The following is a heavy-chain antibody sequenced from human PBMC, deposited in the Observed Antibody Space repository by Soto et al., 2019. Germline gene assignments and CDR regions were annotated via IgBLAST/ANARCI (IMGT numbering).Heavy chain of an antibody. V-gene: IGHV3-30*18. CDR2: ISYDGSNK. CDR3: AKVTSFHYSNNSERATPVYYYYGMDV. J-gene: IGHJ6*02. Sequence: GGSLRLSCAASGFTFSSYGMHWVPQAPGKGLEWVAVISYDGSNKYYADSVKGRFTISRDNSKNTLYLQMNSLRAEDTAVYYCAKVTSFHYSNNSERATPVYYYYGMDVWGQGTTVTVSS. D-gene: IGHD4-4*01. CDR1: GFTFSSYG.